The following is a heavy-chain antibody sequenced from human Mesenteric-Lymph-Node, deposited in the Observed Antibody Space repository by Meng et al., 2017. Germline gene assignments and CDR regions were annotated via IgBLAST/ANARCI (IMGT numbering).Heavy chain of an antibody. CDR3: ASWIYSCGWQ. V-gene: IGHV4/OR15-8*02. D-gene: IGHD6-19*01. CDR2: IYHGGDT. CDR1: GFTFSSYE. J-gene: IGHJ4*02. Sequence: ESLKISCAASGFTFSSYEMNWVRQAPGKGLEWIGEIYHGGDTNYNPSLKSRVTIAIDRSKNQFSLKLSSVTAADTAVYYCASWIYSCGWQWGQGTLVTVSS.